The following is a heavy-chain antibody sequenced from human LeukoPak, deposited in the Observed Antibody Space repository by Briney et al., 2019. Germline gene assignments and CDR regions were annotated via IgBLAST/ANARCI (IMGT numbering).Heavy chain of an antibody. Sequence: SETLSLTCTVSGVSITSYYWSWIRQPAGKGLEWIGRIHTSGSTNYNPSLKSRVTISVDTSKNQFSLKLSSVTAADTAVYYCARVRSAAGRPYYYYMDVWGKGTTVTISS. J-gene: IGHJ6*03. CDR1: GVSITSYY. D-gene: IGHD6-13*01. CDR3: ARVRSAAGRPYYYYMDV. CDR2: IHTSGST. V-gene: IGHV4-4*07.